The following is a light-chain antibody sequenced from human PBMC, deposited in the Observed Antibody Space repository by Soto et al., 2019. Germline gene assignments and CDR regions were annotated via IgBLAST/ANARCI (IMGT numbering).Light chain of an antibody. Sequence: IQMTQFPSSLSGSVGDRVAITCRASQGISSYLNWYQQKPGKAPKLLIYAASSLQSGVPSRFSGSGSGTEFTLTISSLQPEDFATYYCQQRHSYPITFGQGTRLEIK. CDR2: AAS. V-gene: IGKV1-39*01. J-gene: IGKJ5*01. CDR3: QQRHSYPIT. CDR1: QGISSY.